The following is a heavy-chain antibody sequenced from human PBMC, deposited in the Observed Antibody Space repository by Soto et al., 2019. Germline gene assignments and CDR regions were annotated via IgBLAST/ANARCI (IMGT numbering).Heavy chain of an antibody. CDR2: ITYDGSQI. J-gene: IGHJ6*02. V-gene: IGHV3-30*18. Sequence: QVQLVESGGGVVQPGRSLRLSCAASGFNFPRFGMHWVRQAPGKGLEWVALITYDGSQIYYADAVKGRFTISRDNGDNTLSLQMDNLRTEDTATYFCAKGRGEMNWANYYGLDVWGQGTTVTVSS. D-gene: IGHD7-27*01. CDR1: GFNFPRFG. CDR3: AKGRGEMNWANYYGLDV.